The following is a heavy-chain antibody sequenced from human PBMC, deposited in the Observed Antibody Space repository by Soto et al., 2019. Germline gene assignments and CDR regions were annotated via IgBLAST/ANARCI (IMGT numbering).Heavy chain of an antibody. CDR3: AKERVRAHIAVADY. Sequence: PGGSLSLSCAASGFTFSSYSISWVRQAPWKGLEWVSAISGSGVSTYYAASVKRRFTISRDNSKNTLYLQMNSLRAEDTAVYYCAKERVRAHIAVADYWGQGTLVTVSS. V-gene: IGHV3-23*01. D-gene: IGHD6-19*01. CDR1: GFTFSSYS. J-gene: IGHJ4*02. CDR2: ISGSGVST.